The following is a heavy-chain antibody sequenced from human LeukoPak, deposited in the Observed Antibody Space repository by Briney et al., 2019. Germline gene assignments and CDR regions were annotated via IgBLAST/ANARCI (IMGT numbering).Heavy chain of an antibody. V-gene: IGHV4-34*01. D-gene: IGHD3-22*01. Sequence: PSETLSLTCAVYGGSFSGYYWSWIRQPPGKGLEWIGEINHSGSTNYNPSLKSRVTISVDTSKNQFSLKLSSVTAADTAVYYCARRGRITMIVVVITGPWFDPWGQGTLVTVSS. CDR1: GGSFSGYY. CDR2: INHSGST. J-gene: IGHJ5*02. CDR3: ARRGRITMIVVVITGPWFDP.